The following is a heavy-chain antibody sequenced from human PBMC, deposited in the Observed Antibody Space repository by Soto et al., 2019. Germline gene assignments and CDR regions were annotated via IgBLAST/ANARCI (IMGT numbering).Heavy chain of an antibody. CDR2: ISYDGSNK. D-gene: IGHD1-26*01. CDR1: GFTFSSYG. V-gene: IGHV3-30*18. CDR3: AKDRGGYSGSYYTLFDY. Sequence: QVQLVESGGGVVQPGRSVRLSCAASGFTFSSYGMHWVRQAPGKGLEWVAVISYDGSNKYYADSVKGRFTISRDNSMNTLYLQMNSLRAEDTAVYYCAKDRGGYSGSYYTLFDYWGQGTLVTVSS. J-gene: IGHJ4*02.